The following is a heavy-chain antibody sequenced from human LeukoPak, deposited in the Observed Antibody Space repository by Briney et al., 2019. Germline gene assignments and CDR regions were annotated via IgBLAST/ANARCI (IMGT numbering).Heavy chain of an antibody. D-gene: IGHD1-1*01. V-gene: IGHV4-39*07. J-gene: IGHJ3*02. CDR1: GGSISSSSYY. CDR3: ARGRTTGTTEAFDI. CDR2: IYYSGST. Sequence: PSETLSLTCTVSGGSISSSSYYWGWIRQPPGKGLEWIGSIYYSGSTYYNPSLKSRVTISVDTSKNQFSLKLTSVTAADTAVYYCARGRTTGTTEAFDIWGQGTMVTVSS.